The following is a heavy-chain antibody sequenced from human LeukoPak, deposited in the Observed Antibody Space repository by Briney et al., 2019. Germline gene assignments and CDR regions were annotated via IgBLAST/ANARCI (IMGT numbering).Heavy chain of an antibody. V-gene: IGHV3-9*01. CDR2: ISWNSGSI. D-gene: IGHD3-10*01. CDR3: AKGGFGELLISSGFDY. CDR1: GFTFSSYW. J-gene: IGHJ4*02. Sequence: GGSLRLSCAASGFTFSSYWMHWVRQAPGKGLEWVSGISWNSGSIGYADSVKGRFTISRDNAKNSLYLQMNSLRAEDTALYYCAKGGFGELLISSGFDYWGQGTLVTVSS.